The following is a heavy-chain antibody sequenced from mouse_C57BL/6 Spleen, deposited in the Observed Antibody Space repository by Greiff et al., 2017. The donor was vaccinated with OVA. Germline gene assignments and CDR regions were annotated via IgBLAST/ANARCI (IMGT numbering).Heavy chain of an antibody. CDR2: IYPGDGDT. V-gene: IGHV1-82*01. CDR1: GYAFSSSW. Sequence: VQLKQSGPELVKPGASVKISCKASGYAFSSSWMNWVKQRPGKGLEWIGRIYPGDGDTNYNGKFKGKATLTADKSSSTAYMQLSSLTSEDSAVYFCARAELRGTWFAYWGQGTLVTVSA. D-gene: IGHD1-1*01. CDR3: ARAELRGTWFAY. J-gene: IGHJ3*01.